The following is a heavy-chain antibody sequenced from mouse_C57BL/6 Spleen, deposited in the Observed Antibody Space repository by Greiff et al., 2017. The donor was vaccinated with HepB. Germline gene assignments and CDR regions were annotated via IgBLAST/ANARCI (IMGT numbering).Heavy chain of an antibody. V-gene: IGHV7-3*01. Sequence: EVKLVESGGGLVQPGGSLSLSCAASGFTFTDYYMSWVRQPPGKALEWLGFIRNKANGYTTEYSASVKVRFTISRDNSQSILYLQMNALGAEDSATYYCARSAIYYDYVGFAYWGQGTLVTVSA. D-gene: IGHD2-4*01. J-gene: IGHJ3*01. CDR1: GFTFTDYY. CDR2: IRNKANGYTT. CDR3: ARSAIYYDYVGFAY.